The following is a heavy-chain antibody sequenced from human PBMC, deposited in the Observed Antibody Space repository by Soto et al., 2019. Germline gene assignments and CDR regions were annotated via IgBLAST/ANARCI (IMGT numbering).Heavy chain of an antibody. CDR1: GGSVSSGSYY. CDR2: MSHSGGT. D-gene: IGHD1-1*01. Sequence: QVQLQQWGAGLLKPSVTLSLTCAVYGGSVSSGSYYWSWIRQPPGKGLEWIGEMSHSGGTHFNRSLKSRVTISVDTSKNQFSLKMSFVTAADTALYYCARVERGTATTVVDAFDIWGPGTMVTVSS. V-gene: IGHV4-34*01. J-gene: IGHJ3*02. CDR3: ARVERGTATTVVDAFDI.